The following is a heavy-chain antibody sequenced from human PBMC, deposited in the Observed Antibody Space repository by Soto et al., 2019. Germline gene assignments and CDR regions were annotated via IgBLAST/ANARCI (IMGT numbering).Heavy chain of an antibody. Sequence: ASVKVSCKASGYTFTSYGISWVRQAPGQGLEWMGWISAYNGNTNYAQKLQGRVTMTTDTSTSTAYMELRSLRSDDTAVYYCARRPRGSGWYDYYHYYYMDVWGKGTTVTVSS. CDR1: GYTFTSYG. V-gene: IGHV1-18*01. D-gene: IGHD6-19*01. CDR2: ISAYNGNT. J-gene: IGHJ6*03. CDR3: ARRPRGSGWYDYYHYYYMDV.